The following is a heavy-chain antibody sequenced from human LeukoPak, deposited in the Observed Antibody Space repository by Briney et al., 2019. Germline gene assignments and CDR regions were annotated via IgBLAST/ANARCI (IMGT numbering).Heavy chain of an antibody. J-gene: IGHJ4*02. CDR1: GFTFSSYS. CDR3: AVLRGYSYGPTR. Sequence: GGSLRLSCAASGFTFSSYSKNWVRQAPGKGLEWVSSISSSSSYIYYADSVKGRFTISRDNAKNSLYLQMNSLRAEDTAVYYCAVLRGYSYGPTRWGQGTLVTVSS. D-gene: IGHD5-18*01. CDR2: ISSSSSYI. V-gene: IGHV3-21*01.